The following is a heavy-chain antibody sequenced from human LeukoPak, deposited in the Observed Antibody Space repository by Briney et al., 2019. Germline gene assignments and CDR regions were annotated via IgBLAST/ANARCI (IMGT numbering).Heavy chain of an antibody. CDR1: GYTFTSYD. V-gene: IGHV1-8*01. J-gene: IGHJ5*02. Sequence: GASVKVSCKASGYTFTSYDINWVRQATGQGPEWMGWMNPNSGNTGYAQKFQGRVTMTRNTAISTAYMELSGLRSEDTAVYYCASPSAQIPHSSGYYNAWGQGTLVTVS. D-gene: IGHD3-22*01. CDR3: ASPSAQIPHSSGYYNA. CDR2: MNPNSGNT.